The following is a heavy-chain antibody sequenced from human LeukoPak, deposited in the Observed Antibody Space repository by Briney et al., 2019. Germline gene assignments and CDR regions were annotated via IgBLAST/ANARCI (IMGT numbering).Heavy chain of an antibody. CDR1: GGSISSSSYY. D-gene: IGHD3-22*01. CDR3: ASAPYYYDSSWWPN. CDR2: IYYSGST. J-gene: IGHJ4*02. Sequence: SETLSLTCTVSGGSISSSSYYWGWIRQPPGKGLEGIGSIYYSGSTYYNPSLKSRVTISVDTSKNQFSLKLSSVTAAATAVYYCASAPYYYDSSWWPNWGQGSLVTVSS. V-gene: IGHV4-39*07.